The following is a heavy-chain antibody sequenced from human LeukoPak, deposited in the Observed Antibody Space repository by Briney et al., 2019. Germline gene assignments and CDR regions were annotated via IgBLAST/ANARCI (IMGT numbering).Heavy chain of an antibody. J-gene: IGHJ4*02. Sequence: GGSLRLSCAASGFTFSTSWMSWVRQVPGKGLEWVANIKKDGSETYYVDSVKGRFTISRDNAKNSLYLQMNSLRAEDTAMYYCARGRYSGTTYYYDYWGQGTLVTVSS. CDR3: ARGRYSGTTYYYDY. CDR2: IKKDGSET. CDR1: GFTFSTSW. D-gene: IGHD5-12*01. V-gene: IGHV3-7*03.